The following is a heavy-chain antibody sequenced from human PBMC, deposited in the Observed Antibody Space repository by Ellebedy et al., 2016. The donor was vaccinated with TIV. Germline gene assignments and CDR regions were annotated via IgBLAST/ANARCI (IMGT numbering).Heavy chain of an antibody. V-gene: IGHV1-69*13. D-gene: IGHD3-10*01. Sequence: ASVKVSCKAFGGTFSTYALNWVRQAPGQGLEWIGAFLPMFGTANSAQKFQGRVTITADESMTTVYMDLSSLRSEDTAVYYCARVRWATVARGVPFHYGMDVWGQGTTVTVSS. CDR3: ARVRWATVARGVPFHYGMDV. CDR2: FLPMFGTA. CDR1: GGTFSTYA. J-gene: IGHJ6*02.